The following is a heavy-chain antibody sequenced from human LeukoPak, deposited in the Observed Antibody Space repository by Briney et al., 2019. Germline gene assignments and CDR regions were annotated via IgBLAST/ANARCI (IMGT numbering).Heavy chain of an antibody. CDR3: ASGIVVVTATDY. Sequence: GGSLRLSCAASGFTFSSYGMHWVRQAPGKGLEWVAVISYDGSNKYYADSVKGRFTISRDNSKNTLYLQMNSLRAEDTAVYYCASGIVVVTATDYWGQGTLVTVSS. J-gene: IGHJ4*02. CDR1: GFTFSSYG. V-gene: IGHV3-30*03. CDR2: ISYDGSNK. D-gene: IGHD2-21*02.